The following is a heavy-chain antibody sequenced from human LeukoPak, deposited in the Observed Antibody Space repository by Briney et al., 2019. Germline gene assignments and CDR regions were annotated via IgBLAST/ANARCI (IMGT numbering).Heavy chain of an antibody. CDR2: ISAYNGNT. D-gene: IGHD3-22*01. CDR1: GYTFTSYG. V-gene: IGHV1-18*01. CDR3: ARGEFYDSSGYFDY. J-gene: IGHJ4*02. Sequence: ASVKVSCKASGYTFTSYGISWVRQAPGQGLEWRGWISAYNGNTNYAQKLQGRVTMTTDTSTSTAYMELRSLRSDDTAVYYCARGEFYDSSGYFDYWGQGTLVTVSS.